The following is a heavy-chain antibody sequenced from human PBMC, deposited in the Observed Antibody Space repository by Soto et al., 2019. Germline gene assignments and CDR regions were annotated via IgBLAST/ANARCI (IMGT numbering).Heavy chain of an antibody. V-gene: IGHV3-48*01. D-gene: IGHD2-2*01. J-gene: IGHJ2*01. CDR2: ISSSSSTI. CDR1: GFTFSSYS. Sequence: EVQLVESGGGLVQPGGSLRLSCAASGFTFSSYSMNWVRRAPGKGLEWVSYISSSSSTIYYADSVKGRFTIPRDNAKNSLYLEMNCLCAEDTAVYYCEVASTSWSWDFALWARGTLVTVS. CDR3: EVASTSWSWDFAL.